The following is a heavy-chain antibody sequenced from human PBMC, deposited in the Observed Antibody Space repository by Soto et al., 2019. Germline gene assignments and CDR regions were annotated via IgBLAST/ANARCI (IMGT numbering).Heavy chain of an antibody. D-gene: IGHD5-18*01. CDR1: GFTFSSYA. CDR2: ISYDGSNK. V-gene: IGHV3-30-3*01. J-gene: IGHJ6*02. Sequence: GGSLRLSCAASGFTFSSYAMHWVRQAPGKGLEWVAVISYDGSNKYYADSVKGRFTISRDNSKNTLYLQMNSLRAEDTAVYYCARDRVSVDTAMVNDYYYGMDVWGQGTTVTVSS. CDR3: ARDRVSVDTAMVNDYYYGMDV.